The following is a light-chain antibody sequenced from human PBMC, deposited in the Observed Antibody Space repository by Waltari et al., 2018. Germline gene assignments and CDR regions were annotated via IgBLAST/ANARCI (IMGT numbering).Light chain of an antibody. V-gene: IGLV1-40*01. CDR2: GNG. J-gene: IGLJ1*01. Sequence: QSVLTQPPSVSGAPGQRVTISCTGSSSNIGAGYDVHWYQQLPGPAPKPLIYGNGNRPSGVPDRFSGSKSGTSASLAITGLQAEDEADYYCQSYDSSLSGYVFGTGTKVTVL. CDR1: SSNIGAGYD. CDR3: QSYDSSLSGYV.